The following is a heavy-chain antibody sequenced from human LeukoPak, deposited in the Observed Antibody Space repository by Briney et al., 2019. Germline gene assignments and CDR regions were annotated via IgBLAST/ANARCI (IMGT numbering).Heavy chain of an antibody. Sequence: PGGSLRLSCAASGFTFSSYSMNWVRQAPGKGLEWDSSISSSSSYIYYADSVKGRFTISRDNAKNSLYLQMNSLRAEDTAVYYCARALIAVAGTFDYWGQGTLVTVSS. CDR2: ISSSSSYI. CDR1: GFTFSSYS. J-gene: IGHJ4*02. V-gene: IGHV3-21*01. D-gene: IGHD6-19*01. CDR3: ARALIAVAGTFDY.